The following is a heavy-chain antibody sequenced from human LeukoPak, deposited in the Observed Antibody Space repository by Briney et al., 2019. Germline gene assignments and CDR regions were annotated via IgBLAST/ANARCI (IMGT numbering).Heavy chain of an antibody. J-gene: IGHJ4*02. CDR1: GGSISSSNW. V-gene: IGHV4-4*02. Sequence: SETLSLTCAVSGGSISSSNWWSWVRQPPGKGLEWIGEIYHSGSTNYNPSLKSRVTISVDKSKNQFSLKLSSVTAADTAVYYCARDGRAYGDYDEDTGSDYWGQGTLVTVSS. D-gene: IGHD4-17*01. CDR3: ARDGRAYGDYDEDTGSDY. CDR2: IYHSGST.